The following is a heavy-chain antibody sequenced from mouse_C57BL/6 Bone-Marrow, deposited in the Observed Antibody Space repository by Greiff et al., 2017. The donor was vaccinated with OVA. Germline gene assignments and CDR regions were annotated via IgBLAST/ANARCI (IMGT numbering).Heavy chain of an antibody. CDR1: GFTFSSYG. Sequence: EVKLVESGGDLVKPGGSLKLSCAASGFTFSSYGMSWVRQTPDKRLEWVATISSGGSYTYYPDSVKGRFTISRDNAKNTLYLQMSSLKSEDTAMYYCARQTVVATPGGDWGKGILVTVS. V-gene: IGHV5-6*01. CDR3: ARQTVVATPGGD. CDR2: ISSGGSYT. J-gene: IGHJ3*01. D-gene: IGHD1-1*01.